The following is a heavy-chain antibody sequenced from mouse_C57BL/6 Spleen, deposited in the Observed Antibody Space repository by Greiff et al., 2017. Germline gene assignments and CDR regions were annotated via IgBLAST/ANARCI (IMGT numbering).Heavy chain of an antibody. J-gene: IGHJ1*03. Sequence: EVMLVESGAELVKPGASVKLSCTASGFNIKDYYMHWVKQRTEQGLEWIGRIDPEDGETKYAPKFQGKATITADTSSNTAYLQLSSLTSEDTAVYYCARGDYYGSSYFYWYFDVWGTGTTVTVSS. CDR3: ARGDYYGSSYFYWYFDV. V-gene: IGHV14-2*01. CDR2: IDPEDGET. CDR1: GFNIKDYY. D-gene: IGHD1-1*01.